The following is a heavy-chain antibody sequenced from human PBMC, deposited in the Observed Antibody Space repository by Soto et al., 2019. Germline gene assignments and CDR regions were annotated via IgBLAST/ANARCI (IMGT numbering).Heavy chain of an antibody. J-gene: IGHJ6*03. V-gene: IGHV3-21*01. CDR3: ARTVSSVRQASYYMDV. Sequence: GGSLRLSCAASGFTFSSYNMNWVRQAPGKGLEWVSSISSSSSYIYYADSVKGRFTISRDNAKNSLYLQMNSLRAEDTAVYYCARTVSSVRQASYYMDVWGKGTTVTVSS. CDR2: ISSSSSYI. CDR1: GFTFSSYN. D-gene: IGHD4-4*01.